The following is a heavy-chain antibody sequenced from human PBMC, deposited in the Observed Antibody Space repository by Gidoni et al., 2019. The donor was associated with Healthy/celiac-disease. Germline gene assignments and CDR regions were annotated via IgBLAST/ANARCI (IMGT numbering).Heavy chain of an antibody. D-gene: IGHD1-26*01. Sequence: QVQLVESGGGLVKPGGSRRLSCASSGFTFSNYYMSWIRQAPGKGLELVAYISRGGRTMYYADSVKGRFTISRDNAKNALYLQMNGLRAEDAAVYYCARMYSGSYLDYWGQGTLVTVSS. V-gene: IGHV3-11*01. J-gene: IGHJ4*02. CDR3: ARMYSGSYLDY. CDR2: ISRGGRTM. CDR1: GFTFSNYY.